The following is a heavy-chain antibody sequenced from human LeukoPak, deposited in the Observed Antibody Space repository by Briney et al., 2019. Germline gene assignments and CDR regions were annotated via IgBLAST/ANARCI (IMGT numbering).Heavy chain of an antibody. D-gene: IGHD1-1*01. CDR3: ATHRLESHDIQFDY. V-gene: IGHV3-49*04. CDR2: IRISAYGATT. Sequence: GRSLRLSCTVSGLPFSDYALSWVRQVPGKGLEWVGFIRISAYGATTEYSAPVKDRFTISRDDSKSLVYLHMNILKTEGTAVYYCATHRLESHDIQFDYWGQGALVIVSS. CDR1: GLPFSDYA. J-gene: IGHJ4*02.